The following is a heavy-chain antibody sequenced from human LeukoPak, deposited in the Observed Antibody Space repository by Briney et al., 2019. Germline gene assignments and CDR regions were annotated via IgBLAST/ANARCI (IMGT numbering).Heavy chain of an antibody. J-gene: IGHJ4*02. Sequence: SETLSLTCTVSGGSLNSYYWSWIRQPPGKGLEWIGYIFYSGNTNYNPSLKSRVTISVDTSKNKFSLKLSSVTAADTAVYYCARRGYIFGYLFDSWGQGTLVTVSS. V-gene: IGHV4-59*08. CDR2: IFYSGNT. D-gene: IGHD5-18*01. CDR1: GGSLNSYY. CDR3: ARRGYIFGYLFDS.